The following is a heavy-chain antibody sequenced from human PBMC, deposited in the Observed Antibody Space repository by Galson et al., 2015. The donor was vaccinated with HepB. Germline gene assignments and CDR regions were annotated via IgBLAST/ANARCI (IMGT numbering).Heavy chain of an antibody. CDR3: AVGYYDSSGYRREVFDY. J-gene: IGHJ4*02. D-gene: IGHD3-22*01. Sequence: SVKVSCKASGGTFSSYAISWVRQAPGQGLEWMGRIIPILGIANYAQKFQGRVTITADKSTSTAYMELSSLRSEDTAVYYCAVGYYDSSGYRREVFDYWGQGTLVTVSS. CDR1: GGTFSSYA. V-gene: IGHV1-69*04. CDR2: IIPILGIA.